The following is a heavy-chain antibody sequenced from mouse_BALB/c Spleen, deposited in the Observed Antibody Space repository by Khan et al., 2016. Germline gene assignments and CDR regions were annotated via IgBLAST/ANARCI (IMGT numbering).Heavy chain of an antibody. D-gene: IGHD3-2*01. Sequence: QVQLKQSGAELVRPGVSVKISCKGSGYTFTDYAMHWVKQSHAKSLEWIGVISTYYGDASYNQKFKGKATMTVDKSSSTAYMELARLTSEDSAIXYCARDSSGYGFAYWGQGTLVTVSA. CDR2: ISTYYGDA. CDR3: ARDSSGYGFAY. V-gene: IGHV1S137*01. CDR1: GYTFTDYA. J-gene: IGHJ3*01.